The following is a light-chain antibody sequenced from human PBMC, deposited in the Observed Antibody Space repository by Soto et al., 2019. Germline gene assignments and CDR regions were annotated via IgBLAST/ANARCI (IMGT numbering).Light chain of an antibody. J-gene: IGKJ3*01. Sequence: DIQMTQSPSSLSASVGDRVTITCRASQGISSYLAWYQQKPGKVPKLLIYAASTLQSGVPSRFSGSGSGTDFTLTISSLQPEDVATYYCQTYNSAPFTFGPWTKVDIK. CDR2: AAS. CDR3: QTYNSAPFT. V-gene: IGKV1-27*01. CDR1: QGISSY.